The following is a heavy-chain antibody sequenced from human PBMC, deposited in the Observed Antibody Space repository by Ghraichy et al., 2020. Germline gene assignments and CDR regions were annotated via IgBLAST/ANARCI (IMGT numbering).Heavy chain of an antibody. CDR1: GGSFSGYY. CDR2: INHSGST. CDR3: ARGGGYSYASRPYDMDV. Sequence: SETLSLTCAVYGGSFSGYYWSWIRQPPGKGLEWIGEINHSGSTNYNSSLKSRVTISVDTSKNQFSLKLSSVTAADTAVYYCARGGGYSYASRPYDMDVWGQGTTVTVSS. J-gene: IGHJ6*02. D-gene: IGHD5-18*01. V-gene: IGHV4-34*01.